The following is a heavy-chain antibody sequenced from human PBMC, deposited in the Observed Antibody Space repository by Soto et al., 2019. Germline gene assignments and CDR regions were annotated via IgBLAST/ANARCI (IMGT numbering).Heavy chain of an antibody. J-gene: IGHJ3*02. V-gene: IGHV1-69*13. CDR2: IIPIFGTA. Sequence: SVKVSCKASGGTFSSYAISWVRQAPGQGLEWMGGIIPIFGTANYAQKFQGRVTITADESMSTAYMELSSLRSEDTAVYYCARANDSSGYYYGDAFDIWGQGTMVTVSS. CDR3: ARANDSSGYYYGDAFDI. CDR1: GGTFSSYA. D-gene: IGHD3-22*01.